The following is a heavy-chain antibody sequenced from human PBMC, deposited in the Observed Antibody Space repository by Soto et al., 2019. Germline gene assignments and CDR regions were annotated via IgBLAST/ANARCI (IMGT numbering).Heavy chain of an antibody. Sequence: WRSQANGQGLEWMGGIIPIFGTANYAQKFQGRVTITADESTSTAYMELSSLRSEDTAVYYGAREEVVDAFAIWVQGTSVTGSS. V-gene: IGHV1-69*01. CDR2: IIPIFGTA. J-gene: IGHJ3*02. CDR3: AREEVVDAFAI. D-gene: IGHD2-21*01.